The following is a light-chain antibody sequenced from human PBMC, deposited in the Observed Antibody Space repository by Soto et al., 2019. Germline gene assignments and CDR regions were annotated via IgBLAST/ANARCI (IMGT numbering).Light chain of an antibody. CDR2: DAS. V-gene: IGKV3-20*01. J-gene: IGKJ1*01. Sequence: EIVLTQSPATLSLSPGERATLSCRASQSVSSYLAWYQQKPGQAPRLLIYDASNRATGIPARFSGSGSGTDFTLTIDRLEPEDFAMYYCQQYGSSLWTFGQGTKVGIK. CDR1: QSVSSY. CDR3: QQYGSSLWT.